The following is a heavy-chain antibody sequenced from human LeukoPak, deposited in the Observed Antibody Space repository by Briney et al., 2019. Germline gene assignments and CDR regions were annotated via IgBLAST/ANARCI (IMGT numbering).Heavy chain of an antibody. CDR1: GGSISSYY. CDR2: IYYSGST. J-gene: IGHJ4*02. Sequence: SETLSLTWTVSGGSISSYYWSWIRQPPAKGLEWIGYIYYSGSTNDNPSLKSRVTISVDTSKNQFSLKLSSVTAADTAVYYCARGDGSYFGYWGQGTLVTVSS. V-gene: IGHV4-59*01. D-gene: IGHD1-26*01. CDR3: ARGDGSYFGY.